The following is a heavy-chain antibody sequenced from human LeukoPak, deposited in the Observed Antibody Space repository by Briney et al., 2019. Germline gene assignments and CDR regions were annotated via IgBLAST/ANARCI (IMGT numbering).Heavy chain of an antibody. Sequence: ASVKVSCKASGYTFTSYGISWVRQAPGQGLEWMGWISAYSGNTNYAQKLQGRVTMTTDTSTSTAYMELRSLRSDDTAVYYCARGNTIFGVVTPDYWGQGTLVTVSS. CDR1: GYTFTSYG. V-gene: IGHV1-18*01. D-gene: IGHD3-3*01. J-gene: IGHJ4*02. CDR3: ARGNTIFGVVTPDY. CDR2: ISAYSGNT.